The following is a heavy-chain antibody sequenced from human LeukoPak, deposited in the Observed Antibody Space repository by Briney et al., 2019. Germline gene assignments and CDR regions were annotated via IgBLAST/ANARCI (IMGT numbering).Heavy chain of an antibody. CDR1: GFPFSNYW. D-gene: IGHD4-23*01. Sequence: GGSLRLSCAGSGFPFSNYWMAWVRQAPGEGLEWVGNMKEDGGEINYVDSVKGRFTISRDNAKNTLDLQMNSLRVDDTAVYYCVRDPGYSTFDYWGQGTLVIVSS. J-gene: IGHJ4*02. CDR3: VRDPGYSTFDY. CDR2: MKEDGGEI. V-gene: IGHV3-7*01.